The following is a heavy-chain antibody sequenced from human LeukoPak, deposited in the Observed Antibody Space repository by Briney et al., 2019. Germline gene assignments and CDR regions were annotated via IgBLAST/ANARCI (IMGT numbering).Heavy chain of an antibody. CDR3: ARRRRILGNIVVVPAAALGRYCFDY. D-gene: IGHD2-2*01. CDR1: GGSISSYY. CDR2: IYYSGST. V-gene: IGHV4-59*12. Sequence: SETLSLTCSVSGGSISSYYWSWIRQPPGKGLEWIGYIYYSGSTNYNPSLKSRVTISVDTSKNQFSLKLSSVTAADTAVYYCARRRRILGNIVVVPAAALGRYCFDYWGQGTLVTVSS. J-gene: IGHJ4*02.